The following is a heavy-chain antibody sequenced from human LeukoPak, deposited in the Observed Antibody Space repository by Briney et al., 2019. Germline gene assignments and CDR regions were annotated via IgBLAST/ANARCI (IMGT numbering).Heavy chain of an antibody. CDR3: AREILAPGKTHDY. CDR1: GFTFDDYG. Sequence: GGSLRLSCAASGFTFDDYGMNWVRQAPGEGLVWVSRIRSDGSDTRYAESVKGRFTISRDNAKNTLYLQMNSLRAEDTAVYFCAREILAPGKTHDYWGQGTLVTVSS. CDR2: IRSDGSDT. J-gene: IGHJ4*02. V-gene: IGHV3-74*01.